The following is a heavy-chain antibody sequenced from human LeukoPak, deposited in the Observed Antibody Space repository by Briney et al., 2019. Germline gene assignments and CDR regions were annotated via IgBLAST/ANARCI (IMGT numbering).Heavy chain of an antibody. D-gene: IGHD4-17*01. CDR2: IIPIFGTA. V-gene: IGHV1-69*05. Sequence: SVKVSCKASGGTFSSYAISWVRQAPGRGLEWMGGIIPIFGTANYAQKFQGRVTITTDESTSTAYMELSCLRSEDTAVYYCARGKDYGDYVYWGQGTLVTVSS. CDR1: GGTFSSYA. J-gene: IGHJ4*02. CDR3: ARGKDYGDYVY.